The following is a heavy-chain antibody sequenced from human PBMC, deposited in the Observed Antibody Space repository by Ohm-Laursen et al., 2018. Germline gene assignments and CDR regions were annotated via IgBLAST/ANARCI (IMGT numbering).Heavy chain of an antibody. CDR1: GGSISSGGYY. J-gene: IGHJ6*02. D-gene: IGHD3-10*02. V-gene: IGHV4-31*03. CDR3: ARSCSFRRMDV. Sequence: TLSLTCTVSGGSISSGGYYWSWIRQHPGKGLEWIGYIYYSGSTYYNPSLKSRVTISVDTSKNQFSLKLSSVTAAGPAGYYWARSCSFRRMDVWGQGTTVTVSS. CDR2: IYYSGST.